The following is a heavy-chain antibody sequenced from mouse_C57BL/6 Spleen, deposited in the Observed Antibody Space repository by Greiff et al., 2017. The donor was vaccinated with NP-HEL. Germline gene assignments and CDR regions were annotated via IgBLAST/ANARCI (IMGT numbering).Heavy chain of an antibody. CDR1: GYTFTSYW. CDR2: IDPSDSYT. CDR3: ARDGGY. V-gene: IGHV1-50*01. Sequence: VQLQQPGAELVKPGASVKLSCKASGYTFTSYWMQWVKQRPGQGLEWIGEIDPSDSYTNYNQKFKGKATLTVDTSSSTAYMQLSSLTSEDSAVYYCARDGGYWGQGTSVTVSS. J-gene: IGHJ4*01.